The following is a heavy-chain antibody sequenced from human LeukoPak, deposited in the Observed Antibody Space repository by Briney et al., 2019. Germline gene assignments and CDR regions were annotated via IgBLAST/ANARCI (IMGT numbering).Heavy chain of an antibody. CDR2: ISGSGDTS. CDR3: AKAFQRGWERDAFAF. D-gene: IGHD1-26*01. Sequence: GGSLRLSCAASGFTFSSYSMSWVRQAPGKGLEWVSLISGSGDTSNYADSVKGRFTISRDNSKNTLYLQMNSLGADDTAVYYCAKAFQRGWERDAFAFWGQGTLVTVSS. V-gene: IGHV3-23*01. J-gene: IGHJ3*01. CDR1: GFTFSSYS.